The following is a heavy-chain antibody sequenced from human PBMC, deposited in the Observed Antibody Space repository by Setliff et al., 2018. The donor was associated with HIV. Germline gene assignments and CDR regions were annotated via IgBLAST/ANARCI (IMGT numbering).Heavy chain of an antibody. J-gene: IGHJ4*02. V-gene: IGHV4-59*01. Sequence: SETLSLTCTVSGGSIGSYCWSWIRQPPGKGLEWIGTICYSATTNYNPSLKNRVAISVDTSKNQFPLKLTSVTPADTAVYYCARRSGAAVFYYFDYWGQGTLVTVSS. CDR2: ICYSATT. CDR1: GGSIGSYC. D-gene: IGHD6-13*01. CDR3: ARRSGAAVFYYFDY.